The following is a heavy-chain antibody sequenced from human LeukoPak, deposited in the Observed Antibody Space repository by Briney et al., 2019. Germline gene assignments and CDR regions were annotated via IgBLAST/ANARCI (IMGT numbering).Heavy chain of an antibody. CDR2: IIPILGIA. V-gene: IGHV1-69*04. Sequence: AASVKVSCKASGGTFSSYTISWVRQAPGQGLEWMGRIIPILGIANYAQKFRGRVTITADKSTSTAYMELSSLRSEDTAVYYCARDGSYGDYLGYYYYGMDVWGQGTTVTVSS. D-gene: IGHD4-17*01. CDR1: GGTFSSYT. CDR3: ARDGSYGDYLGYYYYGMDV. J-gene: IGHJ6*02.